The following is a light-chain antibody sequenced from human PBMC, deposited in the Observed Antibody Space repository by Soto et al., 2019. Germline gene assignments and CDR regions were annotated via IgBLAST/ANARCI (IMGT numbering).Light chain of an antibody. Sequence: QSALTQPASVSGSPGQSITISCTGTSSDVGSYNLVSWYQQHPGKAPKLMIYEGSKRPSGVSNRFSGSKSGNTASLTISGLQAEDEADYYCCSYASSSINYVFGTGTKVTVL. J-gene: IGLJ1*01. CDR3: CSYASSSINYV. V-gene: IGLV2-23*01. CDR1: SSDVGSYNL. CDR2: EGS.